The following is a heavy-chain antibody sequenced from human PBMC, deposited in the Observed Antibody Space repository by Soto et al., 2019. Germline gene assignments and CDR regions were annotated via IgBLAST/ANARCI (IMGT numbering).Heavy chain of an antibody. V-gene: IGHV4-39*01. CDR1: GGSISSSSYY. J-gene: IGHJ5*02. CDR2: IYYSGST. CDR3: ASPKIAFYNWFDP. D-gene: IGHD3-3*02. Sequence: SETLSLTCTVSGGSISSSSYYWGWIRQPPGKGLEWIGSIYYSGSTYYNPSLKSRVTISVDTSKNQFSLKLTSVTAADTAVYYCASPKIAFYNWFDPWGQGTLVTVSS.